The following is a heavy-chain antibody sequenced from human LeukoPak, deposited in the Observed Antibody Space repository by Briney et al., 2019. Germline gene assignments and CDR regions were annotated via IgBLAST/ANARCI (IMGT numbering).Heavy chain of an antibody. D-gene: IGHD6-19*01. CDR1: GITFSNYG. J-gene: IGHJ6*02. CDR3: ARTSGWQYYYYYGMDV. Sequence: GGSLRLSCAASGITFSNYGMSWVRQAPGKGLEWVSYISSSGSSIYYADSVKGRFTISRDNAKNSLYLQTNSLRAEDTAVYYCARTSGWQYYYYYGMDVWGQGTTVTVSS. CDR2: ISSSGSSI. V-gene: IGHV3-48*04.